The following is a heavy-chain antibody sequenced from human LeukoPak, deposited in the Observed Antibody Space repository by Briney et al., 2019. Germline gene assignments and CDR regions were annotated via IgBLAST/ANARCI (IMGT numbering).Heavy chain of an antibody. V-gene: IGHV3-48*03. CDR2: ISISGSTI. D-gene: IGHD2-21*01. Sequence: GGSLRLSCAASGFTSSSYEVNWVRQAPGKGLEWVSYISISGSTIYYADSVKGRFTISRDNAKNTLYLQMNSLTAEDTAVYYCARGAYCGGDCPLPNSLYWGRGTLVTVSS. CDR3: ARGAYCGGDCPLPNSLY. J-gene: IGHJ4*02. CDR1: GFTSSSYE.